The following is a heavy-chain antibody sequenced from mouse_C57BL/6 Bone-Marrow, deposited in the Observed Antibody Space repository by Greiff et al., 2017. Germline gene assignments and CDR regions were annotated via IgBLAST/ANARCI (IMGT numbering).Heavy chain of an antibody. J-gene: IGHJ2*01. Sequence: EVKLEESGGDLVKPGGSLKLSCAASGFTFSSYGMSWVRQTPDKRLEWVATISSGGSYTYYPDRVKGRFTIARDKSKNTPYLHMSSLKSEDTAMYYCAWDGDHTLAFDYWGQGTTLTVSS. CDR3: AWDGDHTLAFDY. CDR2: ISSGGSYT. CDR1: GFTFSSYG. D-gene: IGHD2-13*01. V-gene: IGHV5-6*02.